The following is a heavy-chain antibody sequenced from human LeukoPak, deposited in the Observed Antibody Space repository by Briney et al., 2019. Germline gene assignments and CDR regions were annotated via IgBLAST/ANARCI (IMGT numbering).Heavy chain of an antibody. CDR2: IWYDGSNK. V-gene: IGHV3-33*01. Sequence: GGSLRLSCAASGFTFSSYGMHWVRQAPGKGLEWVAVIWYDGSNKYYADSVKGRFTISRDNSKNTLYLQMNSLGAEDTAVYYCARATLSPYSSSFYGMDVWGQGTTVTVSS. D-gene: IGHD6-13*01. CDR1: GFTFSSYG. CDR3: ARATLSPYSSSFYGMDV. J-gene: IGHJ6*02.